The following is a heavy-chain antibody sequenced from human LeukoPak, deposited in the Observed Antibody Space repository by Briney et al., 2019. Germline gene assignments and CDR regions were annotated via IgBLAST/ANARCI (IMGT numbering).Heavy chain of an antibody. D-gene: IGHD4-23*01. CDR1: GFTFSSYG. CDR2: IRYDGSNK. Sequence: GGSLRLSCAASGFTFSSYGMHWVRQAPGKGLEWVAFIRYDGSNKYYADSVKGRFTISRDNAKNTLYLQMNSLRAEDTAAYYCAGNPTVVTPKDAFDIWGQGTMVTVSS. V-gene: IGHV3-30*02. J-gene: IGHJ3*02. CDR3: AGNPTVVTPKDAFDI.